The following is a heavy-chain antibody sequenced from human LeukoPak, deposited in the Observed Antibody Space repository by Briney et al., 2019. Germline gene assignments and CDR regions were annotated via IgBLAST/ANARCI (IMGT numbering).Heavy chain of an antibody. D-gene: IGHD4-23*01. CDR3: ARGVPPEGGNMYFYHFSGLDV. V-gene: IGHV1-69*06. J-gene: IGHJ6*02. CDR1: GGTFNNYA. Sequence: GASVKVSCKTSGGTFNNYAFTWVRQAPGQGPEWMGGVIPMFGTAKYAQNFEGRVIITADKLSPTIYMEMRRLRVDDTAIYYCARGVPPEGGNMYFYHFSGLDVWGQGTTVTVTS. CDR2: VIPMFGTA.